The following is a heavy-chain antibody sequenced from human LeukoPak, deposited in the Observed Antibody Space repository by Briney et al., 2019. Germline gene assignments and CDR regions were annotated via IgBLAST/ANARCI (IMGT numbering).Heavy chain of an antibody. D-gene: IGHD3-22*01. J-gene: IGHJ5*02. Sequence: SETLSLTCTVSGGSISSYYWSWIRQPPGKGLEWIGYIYYSGSTNYNPSLKSRVTISVDTSKNQFPLKLSSVTAADTAVYYCAGTYYYDSSGYYYRASWFDPWGQGTLVTVSS. V-gene: IGHV4-59*01. CDR1: GGSISSYY. CDR3: AGTYYYDSSGYYYRASWFDP. CDR2: IYYSGST.